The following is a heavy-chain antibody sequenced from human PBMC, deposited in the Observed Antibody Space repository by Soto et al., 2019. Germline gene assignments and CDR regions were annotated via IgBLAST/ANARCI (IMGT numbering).Heavy chain of an antibody. CDR3: ARGADMASGSISHRYNRYDP. Sequence: QVQLQQWAAGMLKPSETLSLTCSVYGGSFSGYYWSWIRQPPGKGLEWIWEINHSGSTTYNPSLNSRVTIAVNTSKDLFSLKLSRVTAADSAVYYCARGADMASGSISHRYNRYDPWVQETLITVSS. CDR1: GGSFSGYY. D-gene: IGHD3-22*01. V-gene: IGHV4-34*01. CDR2: INHSGST. J-gene: IGHJ5*02.